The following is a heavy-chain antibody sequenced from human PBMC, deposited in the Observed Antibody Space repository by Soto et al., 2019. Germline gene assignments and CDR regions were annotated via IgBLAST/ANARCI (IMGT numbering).Heavy chain of an antibody. Sequence: SETLSLTCTVSGGSISSSSYYWGWIRQPPGKGLEWIGSIYYSGSTYYNPSLKSRVTISVDTSKNQFSLKLSSVTAADTAVYYCARGSARLYYYDSSGYMNWFDPWGQGTLVTVSS. V-gene: IGHV4-39*01. D-gene: IGHD3-22*01. CDR2: IYYSGST. CDR1: GGSISSSSYY. J-gene: IGHJ5*02. CDR3: ARGSARLYYYDSSGYMNWFDP.